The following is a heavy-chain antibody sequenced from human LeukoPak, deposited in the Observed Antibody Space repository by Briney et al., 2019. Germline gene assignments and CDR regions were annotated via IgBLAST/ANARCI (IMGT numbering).Heavy chain of an antibody. V-gene: IGHV3-30*04. CDR3: ARDRRPTIVVPYYFDY. CDR2: ILYDGGNI. J-gene: IGHJ4*02. D-gene: IGHD2-2*01. Sequence: GGSLRLSCAASGFTFTNYALHWVRQGPGKGLEGVAVILYDGGNIYYADSVKGRFLISRDNSINTLYLQIYSLKPEDTAVYYFARDRRPTIVVPYYFDYWGQGSLVTVSS. CDR1: GFTFTNYA.